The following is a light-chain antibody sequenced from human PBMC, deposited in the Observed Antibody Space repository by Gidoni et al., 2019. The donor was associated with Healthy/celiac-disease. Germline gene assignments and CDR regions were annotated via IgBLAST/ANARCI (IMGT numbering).Light chain of an antibody. Sequence: QSVLTHPPSVSAAPGQKVTISCSGSSSNIGNNYVSWYQQLPGTAPKLLIYDNNKRPSGIPDRFSGSKSGTSATLGITGLQTGDEADYYCGTWDSSFWVFGGGTKLTVL. CDR1: SSNIGNNY. CDR3: GTWDSSFWV. J-gene: IGLJ3*02. CDR2: DNN. V-gene: IGLV1-51*01.